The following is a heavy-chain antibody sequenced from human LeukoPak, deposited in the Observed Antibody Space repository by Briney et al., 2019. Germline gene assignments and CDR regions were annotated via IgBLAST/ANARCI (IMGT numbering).Heavy chain of an antibody. CDR2: ISYDGSNK. CDR1: GFTFSSYA. Sequence: SLRLSCAASGFTFSSYAMHWVRQAPDKGLEWVAVISYDGSNKYYADSVKGRFTISRDNSKNTLYLQMNSLRAVDTAVYYCAREVPRSGWLRHAASSTVDYWGQGTLVTVSS. J-gene: IGHJ4*02. D-gene: IGHD5-12*01. V-gene: IGHV3-30*04. CDR3: AREVPRSGWLRHAASSTVDY.